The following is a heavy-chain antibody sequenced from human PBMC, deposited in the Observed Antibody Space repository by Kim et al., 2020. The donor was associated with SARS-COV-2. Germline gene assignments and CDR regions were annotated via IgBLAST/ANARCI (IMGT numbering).Heavy chain of an antibody. Sequence: DYLKRRCTISRDNSKNTLYLQMNSQRAEDTAVYYCAKEDSYGDSPSGMDVWGQGTTVTVSS. D-gene: IGHD4-17*01. CDR3: AKEDSYGDSPSGMDV. V-gene: IGHV3-23*01. J-gene: IGHJ6*02.